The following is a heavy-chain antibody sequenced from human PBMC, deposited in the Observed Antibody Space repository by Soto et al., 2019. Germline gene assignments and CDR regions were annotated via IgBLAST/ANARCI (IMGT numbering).Heavy chain of an antibody. D-gene: IGHD6-13*01. Sequence: ASVKVSCKASGYTFTSYAMHWVRQAPGQRLEWMGWINTGNGNTKYSQKFQGRVTITRDTSASTAYMELSSLRSEDTAVYYCARDLGYSSSWSYFDYWGQGTLVTVSS. J-gene: IGHJ4*02. CDR1: GYTFTSYA. V-gene: IGHV1-3*04. CDR2: INTGNGNT. CDR3: ARDLGYSSSWSYFDY.